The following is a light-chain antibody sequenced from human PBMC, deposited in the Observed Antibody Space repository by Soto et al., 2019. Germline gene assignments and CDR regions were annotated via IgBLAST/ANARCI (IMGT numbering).Light chain of an antibody. CDR1: SSDVGSYNL. J-gene: IGLJ2*01. V-gene: IGLV2-23*01. CDR2: EGS. Sequence: QSALTQPASVSGSPGQSITISCTGTSSDVGSYNLVSWYQQHPGKAPKLMIYEGSKRPSGVSNRFFGSKSGNTASLTISGLQAEDEADYYCCSYAGRSTLVFGGGTKVTVL. CDR3: CSYAGRSTLV.